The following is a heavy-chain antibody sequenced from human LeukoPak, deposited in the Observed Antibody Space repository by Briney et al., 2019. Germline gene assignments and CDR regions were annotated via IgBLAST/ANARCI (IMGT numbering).Heavy chain of an antibody. V-gene: IGHV3-7*01. Sequence: GGSLRLSCAASGFTFRSYWMTWVRQYPGKGLEWVSNIKQDGSETYYADSVKGRFTISRDNAKRSLYLQMNSLRAEDTAVYYCARDGELGSPAAAFDIWGQGTMVTVSS. CDR3: ARDGELGSPAAAFDI. CDR1: GFTFRSYW. D-gene: IGHD1-26*01. CDR2: IKQDGSET. J-gene: IGHJ3*02.